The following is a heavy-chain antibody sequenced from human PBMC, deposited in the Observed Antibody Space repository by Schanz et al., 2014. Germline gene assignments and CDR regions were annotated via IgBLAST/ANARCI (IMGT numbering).Heavy chain of an antibody. CDR3: ARDHTTESYDSAEPPIDY. CDR2: VSRSTPDI. D-gene: IGHD1-26*01. Sequence: VQLVASGGGLVQPGGSLRLSCAASGFPVDNYYMSCVRPAPGRGLEWVSYVSRSTPDIYYAGSGKGRFTISRYKANNSLFQQTNSLQAENTAVYYCARDHTTESYDSAEPPIDYWGQGTLLTVSS. CDR1: GFPVDNYY. J-gene: IGHJ4*02. V-gene: IGHV3-11*06.